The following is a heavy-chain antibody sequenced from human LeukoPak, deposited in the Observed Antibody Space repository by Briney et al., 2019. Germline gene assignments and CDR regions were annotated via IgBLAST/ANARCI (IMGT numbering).Heavy chain of an antibody. CDR2: IYHTGST. V-gene: IGHV4-30-2*01. CDR3: VEGYSGSYHGATQDYFDY. CDR1: GGFISSGGYS. J-gene: IGHJ4*02. Sequence: SQTLSLTCAVSGGFISSGGYSWSWIRQPSGRGLEWIGYIYHTGSTYYNPSLKSRVTISVDTSKNQFSLKLSSVTAADTAVYYCVEGYSGSYHGATQDYFDYWGQGTLVTVSS. D-gene: IGHD1-26*01.